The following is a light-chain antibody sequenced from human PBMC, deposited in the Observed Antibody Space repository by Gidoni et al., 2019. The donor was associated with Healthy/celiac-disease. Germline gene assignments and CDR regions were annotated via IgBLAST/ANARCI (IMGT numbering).Light chain of an antibody. Sequence: EIVLTQSPGTLSLSLGDRATLSCRASQSVSSSYLAWYQQKPGQAPRLLIYGASSRATGIPDRFSGSGSGTDFTLTISRLEPEDFAVYYCQQYGSSPPMCSFGQGTKLEIK. CDR2: GAS. CDR3: QQYGSSPPMCS. J-gene: IGKJ2*04. CDR1: QSVSSSY. V-gene: IGKV3-20*01.